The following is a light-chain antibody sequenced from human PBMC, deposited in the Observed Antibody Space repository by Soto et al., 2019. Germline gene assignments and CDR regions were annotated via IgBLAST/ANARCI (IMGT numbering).Light chain of an antibody. J-gene: IGLJ2*01. CDR2: SNN. CDR1: SSNIGSYT. CDR3: AAWDDTLNGYVV. V-gene: IGLV1-44*01. Sequence: QSVLTQPPSASGTPGQRVTISCSGSSSNIGSYTVNWYQQLPGTAPKLLIYSNNQRPSGVPDLFSGSKSGTSASLAISGLQSEDEADYYCAAWDDTLNGYVVFGGGTKLTVL.